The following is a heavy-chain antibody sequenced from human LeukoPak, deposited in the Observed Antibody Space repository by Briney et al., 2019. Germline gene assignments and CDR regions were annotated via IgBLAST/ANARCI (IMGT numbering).Heavy chain of an antibody. CDR1: GFTVSFTY. CDR2: IYSAGAT. V-gene: IGHV3-66*01. Sequence: GGSLRLSCAASGFTVSFTYMSWVRQTPGKGLEWVSTIYSAGATYYADSVKGRFTISRDSSKNMIFLQMNSLRTEDTAVYYCTKVALATGYYFDSWGQGTLVTVSS. D-gene: IGHD2-15*01. J-gene: IGHJ4*02. CDR3: TKVALATGYYFDS.